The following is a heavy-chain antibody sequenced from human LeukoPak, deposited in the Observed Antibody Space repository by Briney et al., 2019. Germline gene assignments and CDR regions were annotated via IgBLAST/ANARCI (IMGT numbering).Heavy chain of an antibody. CDR1: GFTFDDYG. D-gene: IGHD2-2*03. Sequence: GGSLRLSCAASGFTFDDYGMHWVRQAPGKGLEWVSSISWNSASVGYVDSVKGRFTISRDNAKNSLYLQMNSLRADNTAFYYCARSGGYLHRPWGNWGQGTLVTV. CDR3: ARSGGYLHRPWGN. CDR2: ISWNSASV. J-gene: IGHJ4*02. V-gene: IGHV3-9*01.